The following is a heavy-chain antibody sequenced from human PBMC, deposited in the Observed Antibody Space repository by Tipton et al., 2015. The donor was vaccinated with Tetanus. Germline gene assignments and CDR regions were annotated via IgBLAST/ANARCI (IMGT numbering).Heavy chain of an antibody. CDR2: IKQDGSDK. CDR1: GFTFSNYW. V-gene: IGHV3-7*03. Sequence: SLRLSCAASGFTFSNYWMSWVRQAPGRGLEWVASIKQDGSDKNYVDSVKGRFTISRDNAKNSLYLQMSSPRDEDTAVYYCAKDPASRGWFDPWGQGTLVTVSS. J-gene: IGHJ5*02. CDR3: AKDPASRGWFDP.